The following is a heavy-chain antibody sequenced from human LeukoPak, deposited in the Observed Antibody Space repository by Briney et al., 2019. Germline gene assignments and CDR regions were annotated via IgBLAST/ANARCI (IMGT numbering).Heavy chain of an antibody. CDR1: GFTFSTYG. D-gene: IGHD4-11*01. V-gene: IGHV3-30*02. CDR3: ARGGDYSNYVGY. J-gene: IGHJ4*02. CDR2: IRYDGSNQ. Sequence: GGSLRLSCAASGFTFSTYGMHWVRQAPGKGLEWVAFIRYDGSNQYYADSVKGRFTISRDSSKNTLYLQMNSLRAEDTAVYSCARGGDYSNYVGYWGQGTLVTVSS.